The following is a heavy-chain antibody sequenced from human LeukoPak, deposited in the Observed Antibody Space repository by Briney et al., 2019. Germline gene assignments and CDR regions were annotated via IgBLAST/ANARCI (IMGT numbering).Heavy chain of an antibody. V-gene: IGHV3-21*01. CDR1: GFTFSHYS. CDR2: FGSDLSFR. Sequence: PGGSLRLSCAGSGFTFSHYSMNWVRQAPGKGLEWVASFGSDLSFRSVADSLKGRFTISRDNSKNTLYLHINSLRAEDTAVYYCVKDNPLDYWGQGTLVIVSS. J-gene: IGHJ4*02. D-gene: IGHD1-14*01. CDR3: VKDNPLDY.